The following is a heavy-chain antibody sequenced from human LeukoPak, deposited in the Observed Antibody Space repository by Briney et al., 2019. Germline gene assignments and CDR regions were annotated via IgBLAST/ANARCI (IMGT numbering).Heavy chain of an antibody. V-gene: IGHV3-23*01. J-gene: IGHJ4*02. D-gene: IGHD3-3*01. CDR1: GFTFSTYA. Sequence: GGSLRLSCAASGFTFSTYAMTWVRQAPGKGLGWVSTISGSDGKTYYADSVKGRCTISRDNSKNTLYLQMNSLGAGDTAVYYCARSITIFGLVIYYFDFWGQGTLVTVSS. CDR2: ISGSDGKT. CDR3: ARSITIFGLVIYYFDF.